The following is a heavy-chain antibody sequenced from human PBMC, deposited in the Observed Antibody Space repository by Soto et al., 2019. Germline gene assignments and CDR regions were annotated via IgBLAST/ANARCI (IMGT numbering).Heavy chain of an antibody. Sequence: ASVKVSCKASGYTFSSYYMNWVRQAPGQGLEWLGIINPSGGYTTYAQRFLGRVTMTSDTSTSTVHMELGSLTSEDTAVYYCARGGGTVVLTAQYDNWRKGSLVTVCS. CDR2: INPSGGYT. CDR1: GYTFSSYY. D-gene: IGHD2-21*02. CDR3: ARGGGTVVLTAQYDN. J-gene: IGHJ4*02. V-gene: IGHV1-46*03.